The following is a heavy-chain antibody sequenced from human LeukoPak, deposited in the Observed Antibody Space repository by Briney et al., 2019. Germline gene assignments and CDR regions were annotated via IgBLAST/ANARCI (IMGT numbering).Heavy chain of an antibody. V-gene: IGHV3-21*04. CDR3: AKDTSGSYLVDY. D-gene: IGHD1-26*01. J-gene: IGHJ4*02. CDR1: GFTFSSYA. CDR2: ISSSSSYI. Sequence: GGSLRLSCAASGFTFSSYAIHWVRQAPGKGLEWVSSISSSSSYIYYADSVKGRFTISRDNSKNTLYLQMNSLRAEDTAVYYCAKDTSGSYLVDYWGQGTLVTVSS.